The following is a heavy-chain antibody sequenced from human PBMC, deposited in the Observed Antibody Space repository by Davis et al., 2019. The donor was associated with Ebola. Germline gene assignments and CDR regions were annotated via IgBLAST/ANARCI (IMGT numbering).Heavy chain of an antibody. D-gene: IGHD4-23*01. CDR1: GYTFTTYG. CDR2: ISAYTGDT. CDR3: ARDRSTVVTPSGY. Sequence: ASVTVSCKASGYTFTTYGFSWVRQAPGQGLEWMGWISAYTGDTNYAQKLQGRVTMTTDTSTSTAYMELRSLRSDDTAVYYCARDRSTVVTPSGYWGQGTLVTVSS. J-gene: IGHJ4*02. V-gene: IGHV1-18*01.